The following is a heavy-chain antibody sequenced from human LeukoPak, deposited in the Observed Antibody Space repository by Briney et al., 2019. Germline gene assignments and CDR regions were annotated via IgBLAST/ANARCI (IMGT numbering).Heavy chain of an antibody. J-gene: IGHJ2*01. CDR2: FDPEDGET. CDR1: GYTLTELS. V-gene: IGHV1-24*01. CDR3: ATPPPKLKHYGDYYWYFDP. D-gene: IGHD4-17*01. Sequence: ASVKVSCKVSGYTLTELSMHWVRQAPGKGLEWMGGFDPEDGETIYAQKFQGRVTMTEDTSTDTAYMELSSLRSEDTAVYYCATPPPKLKHYGDYYWYFDPWGRGTLVTVSS.